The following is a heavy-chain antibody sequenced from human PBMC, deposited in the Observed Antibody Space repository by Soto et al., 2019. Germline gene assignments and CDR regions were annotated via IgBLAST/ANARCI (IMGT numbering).Heavy chain of an antibody. J-gene: IGHJ4*02. D-gene: IGHD3-22*01. CDR3: ARDTKMLAPLIYMDH. Sequence: LRLSCAASGFTFNIYSMNWVRQAPGKGLEWVSSISSRSSNIDYADSVKGRFTISRDNANNSLYLQMNNLSADDTAVYYCARDTKMLAPLIYMDHWGRGTLVTVSS. CDR1: GFTFNIYS. V-gene: IGHV3-21*01. CDR2: ISSRSSNI.